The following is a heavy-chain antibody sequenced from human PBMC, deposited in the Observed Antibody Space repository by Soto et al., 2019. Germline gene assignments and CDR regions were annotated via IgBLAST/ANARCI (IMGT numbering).Heavy chain of an antibody. Sequence: GGSLRLSCVASGFTFRSYAMNWVRQAPGKGLEWVSAVSGSGDSTYYADSVKARFTISRDNSKNTLYLQMNSLRAEDTAIYYCARGRGTTVTTSFEYRGQGALVTVSS. J-gene: IGHJ4*02. D-gene: IGHD4-17*01. CDR1: GFTFRSYA. CDR2: VSGSGDST. V-gene: IGHV3-23*01. CDR3: ARGRGTTVTTSFEY.